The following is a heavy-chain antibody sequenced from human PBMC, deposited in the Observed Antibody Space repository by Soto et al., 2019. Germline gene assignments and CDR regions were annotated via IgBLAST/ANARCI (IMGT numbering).Heavy chain of an antibody. CDR1: GFTYPSYD. D-gene: IGHD3-10*01. Sequence: EVQLVQSGGGLAQPGGSLRLSCAAFGFTYPSYDMVWVRHVAGKGLEWVSSMGGAGAREYAGSVRGRFTLSRDKARNSLYLQMDSLRVGDTAVYYCTRGTFGVGMDLWGQGTPVTVSS. V-gene: IGHV3-13*01. CDR3: TRGTFGVGMDL. CDR2: MGGAGAR. J-gene: IGHJ6*02.